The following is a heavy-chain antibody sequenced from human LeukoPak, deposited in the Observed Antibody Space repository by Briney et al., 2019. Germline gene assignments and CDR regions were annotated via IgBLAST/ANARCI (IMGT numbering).Heavy chain of an antibody. Sequence: GESLKISCKGSGYSFTSYWIGWVRPMPGKGLEWMGIIYPGDSDTRYSPSFQGQVTISADKSISTAYLQWSSLKASDTAMYYCASRGSSYDSSGYHAFDIWGRGTMVTVSS. V-gene: IGHV5-51*01. CDR1: GYSFTSYW. J-gene: IGHJ3*02. CDR3: ASRGSSYDSSGYHAFDI. D-gene: IGHD3-22*01. CDR2: IYPGDSDT.